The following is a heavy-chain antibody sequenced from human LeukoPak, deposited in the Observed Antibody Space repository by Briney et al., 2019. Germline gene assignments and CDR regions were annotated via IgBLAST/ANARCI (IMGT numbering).Heavy chain of an antibody. CDR1: GFTFSSYS. Sequence: TGGSLRLSCAASGFTFSSYSMNWVRQAPGKGLEWVSSISSSSSYIYYADSVKGRFTISRDNSKNTLYLQMNSLRAEDTALYYCAKGSYYDSSGTYYFDYWGQGTLVTVSS. D-gene: IGHD3-22*01. V-gene: IGHV3-21*04. CDR2: ISSSSSYI. CDR3: AKGSYYDSSGTYYFDY. J-gene: IGHJ4*02.